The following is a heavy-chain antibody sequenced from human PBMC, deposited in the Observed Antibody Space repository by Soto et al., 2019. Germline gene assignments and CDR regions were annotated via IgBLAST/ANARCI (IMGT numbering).Heavy chain of an antibody. D-gene: IGHD6-6*01. Sequence: EVQLVESGGGLVQPGRSLRLSCAASGFTFDDYAMHWVRQAPGKGLEWVSGISWNSGSIGYADSVKGRFTISRDNAKNSLYLQMTSLRAEDTALYYCAKDSSSSYAFDIWGQGTMVTVSS. CDR1: GFTFDDYA. V-gene: IGHV3-9*01. CDR2: ISWNSGSI. CDR3: AKDSSSSYAFDI. J-gene: IGHJ3*02.